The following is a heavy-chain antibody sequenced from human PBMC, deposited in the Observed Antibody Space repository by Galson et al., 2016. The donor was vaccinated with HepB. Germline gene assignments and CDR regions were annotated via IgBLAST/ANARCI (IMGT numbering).Heavy chain of an antibody. CDR3: TRVKELGRGFHP. V-gene: IGHV6-1*01. CDR2: TYYRYKLFY. D-gene: IGHD7-27*01. CDR1: GDSVSSNNAG. J-gene: IGHJ5*02. Sequence: CAISGDSVSSNNAGWNWIRQSPSRGREWQGRTYYRYKLFYDYAESVKRRITIKPDTTKNQFFLQLNSVTFEDTTVYSCTRVKELGRGFHPWGQGTLVIVSS.